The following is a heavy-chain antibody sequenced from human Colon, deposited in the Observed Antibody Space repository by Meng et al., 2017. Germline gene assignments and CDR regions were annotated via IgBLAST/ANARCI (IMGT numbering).Heavy chain of an antibody. J-gene: IGHJ4*02. CDR3: AAAASVVTEYYFDY. V-gene: IGHV1-58*01. Sequence: KISCKASRFTFTSSAVQWVRQARGQRLEWIGWIVVGSGNTNYAQKFQERVTITRDMSTSTAYMELSSLRSEDTAVYYCAAAASVVTEYYFDYWGQGTLVTVSS. CDR2: IVVGSGNT. CDR1: RFTFTSSA. D-gene: IGHD3-22*01.